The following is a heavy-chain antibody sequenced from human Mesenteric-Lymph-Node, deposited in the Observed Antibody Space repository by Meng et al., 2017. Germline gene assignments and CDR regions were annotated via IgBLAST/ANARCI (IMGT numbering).Heavy chain of an antibody. D-gene: IGHD1-26*01. V-gene: IGHV1-2*06. Sequence: ASVKVSCKASGYTFTGYYMHWVRQAPGQGLEWMGRINPNSGGTNYAQKFQGRVTMTRDTSISTAYMELSRLRSDDTAVYYCASCGSYYGLAFGMDVWGQGTTVTVSS. CDR2: INPNSGGT. CDR3: ASCGSYYGLAFGMDV. CDR1: GYTFTGYY. J-gene: IGHJ6*02.